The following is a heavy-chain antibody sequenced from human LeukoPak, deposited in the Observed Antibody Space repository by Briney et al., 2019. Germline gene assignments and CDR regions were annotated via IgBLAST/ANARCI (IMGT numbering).Heavy chain of an antibody. D-gene: IGHD3-22*01. J-gene: IGHJ3*02. CDR2: ISYSGGT. Sequence: PSETLSLTCTASGGSIISRNHYWGWTRQPPGKGLEWFGSISYSGGTAYNPSLRSRVTISVDTSKNQFSLKVNSVTAADTAVYYCAREVEYYDSSGYRPHAFDIWGQGTLVTVSP. CDR1: GGSIISRNHY. CDR3: AREVEYYDSSGYRPHAFDI. V-gene: IGHV4-39*02.